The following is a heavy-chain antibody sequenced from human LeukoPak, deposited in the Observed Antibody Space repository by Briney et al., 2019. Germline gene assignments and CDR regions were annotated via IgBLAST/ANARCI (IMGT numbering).Heavy chain of an antibody. V-gene: IGHV3-7*01. J-gene: IGHJ4*02. CDR2: IKQDGSEK. CDR3: ARDGYSSSRDKPFDY. Sequence: PGGSLRLSCAASGFTFSSYWMSWVRQAPGKGLEWVANIKQDGSEKYYVDSVKGRFTISRDNAKNSLYLQMNSLRAEDTAVYYCARDGYSSSRDKPFDYWGQGTLVTVSS. CDR1: GFTFSSYW. D-gene: IGHD6-13*01.